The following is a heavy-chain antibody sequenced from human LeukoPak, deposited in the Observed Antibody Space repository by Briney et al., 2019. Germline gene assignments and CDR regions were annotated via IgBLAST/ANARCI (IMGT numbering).Heavy chain of an antibody. J-gene: IGHJ4*02. V-gene: IGHV3-7*01. D-gene: IGHD1-26*01. CDR2: IKQGESER. CDR3: AKDNSGSSTGGYYFDS. Sequence: GGSLRLSCAASGFTFSSYRVNWVRQAPGKGLEWVASIKQGESERYYVDSVNGRFTISRDNAKNSLYLQMNSLRAEDTAVYYCAKDNSGSSTGGYYFDSWGQGTLVTVSS. CDR1: GFTFSSYR.